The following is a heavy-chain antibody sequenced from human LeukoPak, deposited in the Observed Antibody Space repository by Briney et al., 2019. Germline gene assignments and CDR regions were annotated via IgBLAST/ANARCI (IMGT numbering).Heavy chain of an antibody. V-gene: IGHV4-59*01. J-gene: IGHJ4*02. CDR3: ARSAIYGDPLPFDS. Sequence: PSETLSLTCTVSGGSISSYYWSWIRRPPGKGLEWIGYIYYSGSTNYNPSLKSRVTISVDTSKNQFSLKLSSVTAADTAVYYCARSAIYGDPLPFDSWGQGTLVTVSS. CDR2: IYYSGST. CDR1: GGSISSYY. D-gene: IGHD4-17*01.